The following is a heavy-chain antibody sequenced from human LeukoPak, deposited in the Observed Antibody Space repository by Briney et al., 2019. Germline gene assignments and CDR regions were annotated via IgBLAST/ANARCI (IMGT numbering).Heavy chain of an antibody. CDR3: ARGADGVSSNSRGWFDP. D-gene: IGHD2-15*01. CDR1: GFTFDDYA. V-gene: IGHV3-9*01. J-gene: IGHJ5*02. Sequence: SLRLSCAASGFTFDDYAMHWVRQAPGKGLEWVSGISWNSGSIGYADSVKGRFTISRDNAKNSLYLQMNSLRAEDTAVYSCARGADGVSSNSRGWFDPWGQGTLVTVSS. CDR2: ISWNSGSI.